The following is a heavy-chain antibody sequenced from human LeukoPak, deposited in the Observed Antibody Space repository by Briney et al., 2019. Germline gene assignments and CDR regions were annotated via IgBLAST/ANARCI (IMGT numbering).Heavy chain of an antibody. V-gene: IGHV3-21*01. J-gene: IGHJ4*02. CDR3: AKVLEQLVPDY. Sequence: KPGGSLRLSCAASGFTFSSYSLNWVRQAPGKGLEWVSYISSSSSYIYYADSVKGRFTISRDNAKNSLYLQMNSLRAEDTAVYYCAKVLEQLVPDYWGQGTLVTVSS. D-gene: IGHD6-6*01. CDR2: ISSSSSYI. CDR1: GFTFSSYS.